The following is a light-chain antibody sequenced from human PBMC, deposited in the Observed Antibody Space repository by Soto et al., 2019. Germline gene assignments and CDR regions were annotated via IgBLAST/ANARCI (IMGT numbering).Light chain of an antibody. J-gene: IGKJ1*01. CDR2: GAS. Sequence: EIVMTQSPATLSVSPGERATLSCRASQSVSSNLAWYQQKPGQAPRLLIYGASTRATGIPARFSGSGSGTEFTLTISSLQSEDFAVYYCQQYNNWPLPWTFGQGPKVEIK. CDR3: QQYNNWPLPWT. V-gene: IGKV3-15*01. CDR1: QSVSSN.